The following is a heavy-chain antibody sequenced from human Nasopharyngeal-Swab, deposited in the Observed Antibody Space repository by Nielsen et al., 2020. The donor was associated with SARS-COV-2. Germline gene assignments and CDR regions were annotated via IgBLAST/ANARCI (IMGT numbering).Heavy chain of an antibody. CDR1: GFTFNNYI. J-gene: IGHJ6*02. CDR2: VSSSRSYI. Sequence: GSSLHISWASSGFTFNNYIFNWDRLAPGKGLEWLSSVSSSRSYIYYADSAEGRFTLARDNAKNSLYLQMNSLRAEDADLYYSARDGLDYDFWSDYGMDVWGQGTTVTVSS. D-gene: IGHD3-3*01. CDR3: ARDGLDYDFWSDYGMDV. V-gene: IGHV3-21*01.